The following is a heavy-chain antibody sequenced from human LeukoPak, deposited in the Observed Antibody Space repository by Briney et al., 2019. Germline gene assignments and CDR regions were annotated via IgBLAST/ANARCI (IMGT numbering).Heavy chain of an antibody. V-gene: IGHV4-34*01. CDR3: ARRLDL. J-gene: IGHJ2*01. Sequence: PSETLSLTCAVYGGSFSGYYWTWIRQPLGKGLEWIGEINHSGSTNYNPSLKSRVTISVDTSNNQFSLKLSSVTAADTAVYYCARRLDLWGRGTLSLSPQ. CDR1: GGSFSGYY. CDR2: INHSGST.